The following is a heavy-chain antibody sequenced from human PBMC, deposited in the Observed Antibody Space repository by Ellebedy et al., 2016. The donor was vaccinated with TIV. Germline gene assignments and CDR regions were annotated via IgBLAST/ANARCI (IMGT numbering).Heavy chain of an antibody. J-gene: IGHJ3*02. CDR2: IRSKANSYAT. V-gene: IGHV3-73*01. D-gene: IGHD1-26*01. CDR3: TTEGIVGGHDAFDI. Sequence: GGSLRLXXAASGFTFSGSAMHWVRQASGKGLEWVGRIRSKANSYATAYAASVKGRFTISRDDSKNTAYLQMNSLKTEDTAVYYCTTEGIVGGHDAFDIWGQGTMVTVSS. CDR1: GFTFSGSA.